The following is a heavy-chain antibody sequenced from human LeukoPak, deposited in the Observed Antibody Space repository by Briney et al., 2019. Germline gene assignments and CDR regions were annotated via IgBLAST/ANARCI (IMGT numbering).Heavy chain of an antibody. CDR3: AKDWHILTGRNCFDP. CDR2: VSSYNGDT. V-gene: IGHV1-18*04. J-gene: IGHJ5*02. CDR1: GYSFTNYW. D-gene: IGHD3-9*01. Sequence: ASVKISCKGSGYSFTNYWIGWVRQAPGQGLEWMGWVSSYNGDTNYAQKFQGRVTMSTDTSTSTAYMELRSLTFDDTAIYYCAKDWHILTGRNCFDPWGQGTLVTVSS.